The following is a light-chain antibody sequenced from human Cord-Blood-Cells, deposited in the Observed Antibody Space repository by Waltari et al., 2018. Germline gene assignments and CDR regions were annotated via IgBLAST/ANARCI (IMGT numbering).Light chain of an antibody. CDR3: NSRDSSGNLVV. Sequence: VALGQTVRITCQGDSLRSYYASWYQQKPGQAPVLVIYGKNNRPSGIPDRFSGSSSGNTASLTITGAQAEDEADYYCNSRDSSGNLVVFGGGTKLTVL. J-gene: IGLJ2*01. CDR2: GKN. CDR1: SLRSYY. V-gene: IGLV3-19*01.